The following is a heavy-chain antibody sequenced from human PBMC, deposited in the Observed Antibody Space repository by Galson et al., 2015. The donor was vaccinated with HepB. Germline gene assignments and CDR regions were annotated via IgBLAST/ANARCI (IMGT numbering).Heavy chain of an antibody. D-gene: IGHD5-12*01. CDR1: GFTFSSYA. Sequence: SLRLSCAASGFTFSSYAMSWVRQAPGKGLEWVSAISGSGGSTYYADSVKGRFTISRDNSKNTLYLQMNSLRAEDTAVYYCAKGSASGYEARHYYYYYMDVWGKGTTVTVSS. CDR2: ISGSGGST. J-gene: IGHJ6*03. CDR3: AKGSASGYEARHYYYYYMDV. V-gene: IGHV3-23*01.